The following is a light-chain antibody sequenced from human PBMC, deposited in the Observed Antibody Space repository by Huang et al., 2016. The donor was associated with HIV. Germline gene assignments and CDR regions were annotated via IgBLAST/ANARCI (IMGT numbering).Light chain of an antibody. V-gene: IGKV3-20*01. J-gene: IGKJ1*01. CDR2: GAS. CDR3: QQFDNSRWT. CDR1: QRVSSSY. Sequence: DIVLTQSPGTLSLSPGERATLSCRASQRVSSSYLAWYQQKPGQAPRLLIYGASTRATGIPDRFSGSGSGTDFTLSISRLEPEDFAVYYCQQFDNSRWTFGQGTKVEIK.